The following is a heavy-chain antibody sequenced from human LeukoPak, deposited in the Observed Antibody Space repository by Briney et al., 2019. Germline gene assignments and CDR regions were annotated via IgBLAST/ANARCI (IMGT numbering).Heavy chain of an antibody. Sequence: GGSLRLSCAASGFTFSNYAMSWVRQAPGKGLEWVSGITGSDGSAYYADSVKGRFTISRDNSKNTLYLQMNSLRVEDTAVYYCAKSRYGTSSAPDYWGQGTLVTVSS. D-gene: IGHD6-6*01. CDR1: GFTFSNYA. CDR2: ITGSDGSA. V-gene: IGHV3-23*01. J-gene: IGHJ4*02. CDR3: AKSRYGTSSAPDY.